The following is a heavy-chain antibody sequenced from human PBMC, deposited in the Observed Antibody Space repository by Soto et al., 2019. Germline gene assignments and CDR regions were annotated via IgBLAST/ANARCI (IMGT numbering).Heavy chain of an antibody. CDR3: ARDDGHRRVPGGY. D-gene: IGHD1-1*01. V-gene: IGHV4-4*02. CDR1: GGSISSSNW. Sequence: SETLSLTCAVSGGSISSSNWWSWVRQPPGKGLEWIGEIYHSGSTNYNPSLKSRVTISVDKSKNQFSLRLSSVTAADTAVYYCARDDGHRRVPGGYWGQGTLVTVSS. J-gene: IGHJ4*02. CDR2: IYHSGST.